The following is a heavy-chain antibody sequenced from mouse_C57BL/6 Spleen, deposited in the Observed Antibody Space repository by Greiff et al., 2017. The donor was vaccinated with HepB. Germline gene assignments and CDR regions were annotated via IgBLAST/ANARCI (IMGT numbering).Heavy chain of an antibody. V-gene: IGHV1-82*01. Sequence: VQLQQSGPELVKPGASVKISCKASGYAFSSSWMNWVKQRPGKGLEWIGRIYPGDGDTNYNGKLKGKATLTADKSSSTAYRQLSSLTSEDSAVYFCARSYYGSSFDSWGQGTTLTVSS. D-gene: IGHD1-1*01. CDR3: ARSYYGSSFDS. CDR2: IYPGDGDT. J-gene: IGHJ2*01. CDR1: GYAFSSSW.